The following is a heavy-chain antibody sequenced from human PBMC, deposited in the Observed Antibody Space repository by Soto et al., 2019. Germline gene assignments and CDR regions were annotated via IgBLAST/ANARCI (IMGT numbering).Heavy chain of an antibody. CDR3: ARADYATGSYYPDY. CDR1: GGSVRRGNYY. J-gene: IGHJ4*02. D-gene: IGHD3-10*01. V-gene: IGHV4-31*03. Sequence: QVQLQESGPGLVKPSQTLSLTCTVSGGSVRRGNYYWSXIXQFPGKGLEWIGYISNSGRTHYNPYLMSRITILVDTSKNQFFLELRSVTAADTALYYCARADYATGSYYPDYWGQGTLVTVSS. CDR2: ISNSGRT.